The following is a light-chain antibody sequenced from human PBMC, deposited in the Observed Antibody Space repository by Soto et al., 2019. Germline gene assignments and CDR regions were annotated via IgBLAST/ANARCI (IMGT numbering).Light chain of an antibody. Sequence: DIQMTQSPSSLSASVGDRVTITCQASQDISNYLNWYQQKPGKAPKLLIYDASNLETGVPSRFSGSGSATDFTFTISSLQPEDIETYYCQQYDNLQINFGQGTRPEIX. J-gene: IGKJ5*01. V-gene: IGKV1-33*01. CDR1: QDISNY. CDR3: QQYDNLQIN. CDR2: DAS.